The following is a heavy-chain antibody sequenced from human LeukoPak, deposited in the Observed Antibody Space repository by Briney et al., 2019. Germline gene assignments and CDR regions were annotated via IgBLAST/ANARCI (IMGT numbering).Heavy chain of an antibody. J-gene: IGHJ4*02. CDR3: ARGTAGYHSSYFDY. D-gene: IGHD3-16*02. CDR2: IYYSGST. CDR1: GGSISSSSYY. V-gene: IGHV4-39*01. Sequence: SETLSLTCTVSGGSISSSSYYWGWIRQPPGKGLEWIGSIYYSGSTYYNPSLKSRVTISVDTSKNQFSLKLSSVTAADTAVYYCARGTAGYHSSYFDYWGQGTLVTVSS.